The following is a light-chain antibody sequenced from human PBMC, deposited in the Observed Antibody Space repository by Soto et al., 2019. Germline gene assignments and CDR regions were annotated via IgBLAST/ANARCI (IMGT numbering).Light chain of an antibody. CDR2: GAS. V-gene: IGKV3-20*01. Sequence: ETVLTQSPGTLSLSPGERATLFCRASQRISNSFLAWYQQKPGQAPSLLIFGASSRATGIPDRFSGSGSGTEFTLTCDRLEPEDFAVYYCQQYGRSPPSWTFGQGTKVEIK. CDR1: QRISNSF. CDR3: QQYGRSPPSWT. J-gene: IGKJ1*01.